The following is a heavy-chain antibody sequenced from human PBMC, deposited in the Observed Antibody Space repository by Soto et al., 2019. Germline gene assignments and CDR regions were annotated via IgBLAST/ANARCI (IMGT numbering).Heavy chain of an antibody. J-gene: IGHJ6*03. CDR3: ARALSPFYYYYYMDV. CDR2: INAGNGNT. Sequence: ASVKVSCKASGYTFTSYAMHWVRQAPGQRLEWMGWINAGNGNTKYSQKFQGRVTITRDTSASTAYMELSSLRSEDTAVYYCARALSPFYYYYYMDVWGKGTTVTVSS. V-gene: IGHV1-3*01. CDR1: GYTFTSYA.